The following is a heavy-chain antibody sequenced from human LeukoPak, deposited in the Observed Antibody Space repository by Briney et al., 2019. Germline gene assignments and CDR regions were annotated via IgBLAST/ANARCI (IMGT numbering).Heavy chain of an antibody. CDR1: GFTFDDYA. V-gene: IGHV3-9*01. J-gene: IGHJ4*02. CDR3: AKDAGGKYCTNGICYIFDY. D-gene: IGHD2-8*01. Sequence: GGSLRLSCTASGFTFDDYAMHWVRQAPGKGLEWVSGISWSSGSLGYADSVKGRFIISRDNAKNCLYLQMNSLRAEDTALYYCAKDAGGKYCTNGICYIFDYWGQGTLVTVSS. CDR2: ISWSSGSL.